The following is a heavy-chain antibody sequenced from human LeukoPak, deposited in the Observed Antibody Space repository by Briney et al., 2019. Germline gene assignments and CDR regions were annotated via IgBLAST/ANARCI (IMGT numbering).Heavy chain of an antibody. CDR2: IYYSAKT. CDR1: GGSVSSSSYH. D-gene: IGHD2-21*02. V-gene: IGHV4-39*01. J-gene: IGHJ4*02. Sequence: PSETLSLTCTVSGGSVSSSSYHWGWIRQPPGRGLEWIGSIYYSAKTSYNPSLRSRVTSAVDMSNNQFSLKLSSVTAAHTAVYYCAIHLWATVVTSYFDFWGRGTLVTVSS. CDR3: AIHLWATVVTSYFDF.